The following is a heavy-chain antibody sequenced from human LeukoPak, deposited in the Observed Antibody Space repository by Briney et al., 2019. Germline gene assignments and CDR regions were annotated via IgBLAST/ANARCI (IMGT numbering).Heavy chain of an antibody. CDR1: GGSFSGYY. J-gene: IGHJ4*02. Sequence: PSETLSLTCAVYGGSFSGYYWSWIRQPPGKGLEWIGEINHSGSTNYNPSLKSRVTISVDTSKNQFSLKLSSVTAADTAVYYCARGTSTDYWGQGTLVTVSS. CDR2: INHSGST. V-gene: IGHV4-34*01. CDR3: ARGTSTDY.